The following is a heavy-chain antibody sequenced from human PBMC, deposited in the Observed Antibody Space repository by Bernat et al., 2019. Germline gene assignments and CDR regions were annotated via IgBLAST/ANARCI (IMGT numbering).Heavy chain of an antibody. Sequence: QLLESGPGLVKPSETLSLTCAVYGGSFSGYYWSWIRQPPGKGLEWIGEINHSGSTNYNPSLKSRVTISVNTSKNQFSLKLSSVTAADTAVYYCARGVGAGPKDKWFDPCGQGTLVTVSS. J-gene: IGHJ5*02. CDR1: GGSFSGYY. V-gene: IGHV4-34*01. CDR2: INHSGST. D-gene: IGHD6-19*01. CDR3: ARGVGAGPKDKWFDP.